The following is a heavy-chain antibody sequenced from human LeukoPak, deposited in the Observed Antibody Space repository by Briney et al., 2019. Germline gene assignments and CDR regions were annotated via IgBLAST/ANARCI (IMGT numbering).Heavy chain of an antibody. CDR3: AAEIAVASGIVLDP. CDR2: IVVGSGNT. J-gene: IGHJ5*02. D-gene: IGHD6-19*01. V-gene: IGHV1-58*02. Sequence: SVKVSCKASGFTFTSSAMQWVRQARGQRLEWIGWIVVGSGNTNYAQKFQERVTITRDMSTSTAYMELSSLRSEHTAVYYCAAEIAVASGIVLDPWGQGTLVTVSS. CDR1: GFTFTSSA.